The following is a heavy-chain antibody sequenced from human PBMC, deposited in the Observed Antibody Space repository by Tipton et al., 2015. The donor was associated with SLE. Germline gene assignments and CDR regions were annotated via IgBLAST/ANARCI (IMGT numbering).Heavy chain of an antibody. D-gene: IGHD1-26*01. CDR1: GFTFSSYV. Sequence: LRLSCAASGFTFSSYVMSWVRQAPGKGLEWIGEINHSGSTNYNPSLKSRVTISIDTSKNQFSLKLHSVTAADTAMYYCAREGGGPDYWGQGTLVTVSS. CDR3: AREGGGPDY. V-gene: IGHV4-34*01. J-gene: IGHJ4*02. CDR2: INHSGST.